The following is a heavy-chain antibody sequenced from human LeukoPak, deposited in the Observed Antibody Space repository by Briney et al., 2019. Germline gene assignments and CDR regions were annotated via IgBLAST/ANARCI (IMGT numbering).Heavy chain of an antibody. J-gene: IGHJ4*02. CDR3: ARDKAGYGSGGYPIV. CDR2: ISSSSSTI. CDR1: GFTFSSYS. V-gene: IGHV3-48*02. D-gene: IGHD3-10*01. Sequence: GGSLRLSCAASGFTFSSYSMNWVRQAPGKGLEWVSYISSSSSTIYYADSVKGRFTISRDNAKNSLYLQMNSLRDEDTAVYYCARDKAGYGSGGYPIVWGQGTLVTVSS.